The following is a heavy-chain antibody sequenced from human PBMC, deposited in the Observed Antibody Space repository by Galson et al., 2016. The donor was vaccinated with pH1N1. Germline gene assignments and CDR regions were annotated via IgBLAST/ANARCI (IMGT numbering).Heavy chain of an antibody. J-gene: IGHJ6*03. CDR1: GLSFGDYA. Sequence: SLRLSCATSGLSFGDYAIIWFRQAPGKGLEWVSFFRGRDYGGTTEYDASVKGRFSISRDESKSTAYLQMNSLKTEDTAVYYCTREGTSGWPTTYMDVWGKGTTVTVSS. CDR2: FRGRDYGGTT. CDR3: TREGTSGWPTTYMDV. V-gene: IGHV3-49*03. D-gene: IGHD6-19*01.